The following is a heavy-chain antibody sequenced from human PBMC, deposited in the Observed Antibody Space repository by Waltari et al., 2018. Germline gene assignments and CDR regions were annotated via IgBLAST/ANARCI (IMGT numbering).Heavy chain of an antibody. CDR2: IYHSGST. V-gene: IGHV4-38-2*01. CDR1: GYSISSGYY. J-gene: IGHJ4*02. CDR3: ARGAPMVATPRPSYYFDY. D-gene: IGHD5-12*01. Sequence: QVQLQESGPGLVKPSETLSLTCAVSGYSISSGYYWGWIRQPPGKGLEWIGSIYHSGSTYYNPSLKSRVTISVDTSKNQFSLKLSSVTAADTAVYYCARGAPMVATPRPSYYFDYWGQGTLVTVSS.